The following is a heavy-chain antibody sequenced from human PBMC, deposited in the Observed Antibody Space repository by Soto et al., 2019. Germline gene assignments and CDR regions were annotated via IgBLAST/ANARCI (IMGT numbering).Heavy chain of an antibody. CDR1: GFTFSSYW. CDR3: ARGIVPAAILSAYYYYYMDV. CDR2: INSDGSST. V-gene: IGHV3-74*01. D-gene: IGHD2-2*02. J-gene: IGHJ6*03. Sequence: GGSLRLSCAASGFTFSSYWMHWVRQAPGKGLVWVSRINSDGSSTSYADSVKGRFTISRDNAKNTLYLHMYSLRAEDTAVYYCARGIVPAAILSAYYYYYMDVWGKGTTVAVSS.